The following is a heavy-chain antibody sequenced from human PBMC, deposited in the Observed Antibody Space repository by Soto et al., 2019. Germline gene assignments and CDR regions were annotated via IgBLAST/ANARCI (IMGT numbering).Heavy chain of an antibody. Sequence: GASVKVSCKASGYTFTGYAIHWVRQAPGQRLEWMGWINAGNGDTKYSQQFEGRVTITRDTSASTAYMELSSLRSEDTAVYYCARQYCSGGSCYTLDYWGQGTLVTVSS. J-gene: IGHJ4*02. V-gene: IGHV1-3*01. CDR2: INAGNGDT. CDR3: ARQYCSGGSCYTLDY. D-gene: IGHD2-15*01. CDR1: GYTFTGYA.